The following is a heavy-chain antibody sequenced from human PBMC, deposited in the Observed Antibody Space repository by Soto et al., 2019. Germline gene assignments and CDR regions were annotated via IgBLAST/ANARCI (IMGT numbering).Heavy chain of an antibody. CDR1: GGTFSSYA. CDR2: IIPIFGTA. CDR3: ARDVVASSSSWYWYFDL. D-gene: IGHD6-6*01. Sequence: ASVKVSCKASGGTFSSYAISWVRQAPGQGLEWMGGIIPIFGTANYAQKFQGRVTITADKSTSTAYMELSSLRSEDTAVYYCARDVVASSSSWYWYFDLWGRGTLVTVSS. V-gene: IGHV1-69*06. J-gene: IGHJ2*01.